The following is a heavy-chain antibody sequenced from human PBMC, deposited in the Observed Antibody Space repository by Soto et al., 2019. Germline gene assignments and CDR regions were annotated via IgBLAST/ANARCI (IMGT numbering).Heavy chain of an antibody. D-gene: IGHD1-1*01. CDR1: GFTFSRHW. Sequence: EVQLVESGGGLVQPGGSLRLSCAASGFTFSRHWMHWVRQTPGKGPVWVCGVSGGSGVTHYTDSVKGRFTISGDDSKNTVYLQMHSLRGEDTAVYYCTRWNGYGDLWGQGTLVTVSS. J-gene: IGHJ5*02. CDR2: VSGGSGVT. V-gene: IGHV3-74*01. CDR3: TRWNGYGDL.